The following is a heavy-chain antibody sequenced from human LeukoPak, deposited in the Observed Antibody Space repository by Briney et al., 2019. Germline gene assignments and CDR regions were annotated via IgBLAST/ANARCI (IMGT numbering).Heavy chain of an antibody. CDR1: GFTFGSYW. D-gene: IGHD3-10*01. V-gene: IGHV3-74*01. Sequence: GGSLRLSCAASGFTFGSYWMHWVRQAPGKGLAWVSRINTDGGSTTYADSVEGRFTISRDNAKNTLYLQMNSLRAEDTAVYYCARHLNYYLDYWGQGTLVTVSS. J-gene: IGHJ4*02. CDR3: ARHLNYYLDY. CDR2: INTDGGST.